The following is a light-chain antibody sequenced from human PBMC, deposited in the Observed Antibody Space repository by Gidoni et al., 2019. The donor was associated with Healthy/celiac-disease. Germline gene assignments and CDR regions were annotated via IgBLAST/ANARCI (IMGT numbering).Light chain of an antibody. V-gene: IGKV4-1*01. Sequence: DIGMTQTPDSLAVSLGERATNNCKSSRSVLYSSNNKNYLAWYQQKPGQPPNLRIYWASTREYGVPDRFSGSGSWTDFTLTISSLQAEDVAVYYCQQYYSTPRTFGQGTKVEIK. CDR3: QQYYSTPRT. CDR2: WAS. CDR1: RSVLYSSNNKNY. J-gene: IGKJ1*01.